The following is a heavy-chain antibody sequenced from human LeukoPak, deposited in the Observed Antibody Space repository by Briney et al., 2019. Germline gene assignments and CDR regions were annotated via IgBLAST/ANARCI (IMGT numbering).Heavy chain of an antibody. D-gene: IGHD4-17*01. CDR3: AREGRTTVTTFVDC. CDR2: MYTSGST. CDR1: GGSISDYY. J-gene: IGHJ4*02. Sequence: PSETLSLTCTVSGGSISDYYWSWIRQPAGKGLEWIGHMYTSGSTNYNPSLKSRVSMSVDTSKKQFSLKLSSVTAADTAVYYCAREGRTTVTTFVDCWGQGTLVTVSS. V-gene: IGHV4-4*07.